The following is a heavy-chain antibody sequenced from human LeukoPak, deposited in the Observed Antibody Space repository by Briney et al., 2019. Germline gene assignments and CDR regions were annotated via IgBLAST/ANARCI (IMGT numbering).Heavy chain of an antibody. CDR1: GGSFSGYY. V-gene: IGHV4-34*01. J-gene: IGHJ4*02. CDR3: ARAGRLPFDY. CDR2: INHSGST. D-gene: IGHD6-25*01. Sequence: SDTLSLTCAVYGGSFSGYYWSWIRQPPGKGLEWIGEINHSGSTNYNPSLKSRVTISVDTSKNQFSLKLSSVTAADTAVYYCARAGRLPFDYWGQGTLVTVSS.